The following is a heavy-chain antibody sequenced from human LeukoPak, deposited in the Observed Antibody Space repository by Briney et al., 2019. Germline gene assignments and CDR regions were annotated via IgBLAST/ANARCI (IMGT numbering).Heavy chain of an antibody. V-gene: IGHV3-23*01. CDR3: AKLLRGVVVPYFDS. D-gene: IGHD3-10*01. Sequence: GGSLRLSCAASGFTFSSSAMSWVRQAPGKGLEWVSAISGNADRTHYAASVKGRFTVSRDTSTYTLFLQLNSLRAEDTAIYYCAKLLRGVVVPYFDSWGQGTLVTVPS. CDR2: ISGNADRT. CDR1: GFTFSSSA. J-gene: IGHJ4*02.